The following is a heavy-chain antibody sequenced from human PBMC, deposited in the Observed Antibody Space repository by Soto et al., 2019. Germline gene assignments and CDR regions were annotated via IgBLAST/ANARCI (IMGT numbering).Heavy chain of an antibody. J-gene: IGHJ2*01. CDR1: GGTFSSYT. D-gene: IGHD5-12*01. Sequence: QVQLVQSGAEVKRRGSSVTVSCKASGGTFSSYTISWVRQAPGQGLEWMGGIIPIFGTANYAQKFQGRVTITADESTSTAYMELSSLRSEDTAVYYCARGNHRWLQLWYFDLWGRGTLVTVSS. CDR2: IIPIFGTA. V-gene: IGHV1-69*12. CDR3: ARGNHRWLQLWYFDL.